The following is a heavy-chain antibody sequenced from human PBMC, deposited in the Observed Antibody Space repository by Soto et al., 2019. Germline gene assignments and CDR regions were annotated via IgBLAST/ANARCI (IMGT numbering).Heavy chain of an antibody. J-gene: IGHJ5*02. CDR2: INPNSGGT. CDR1: GYTFTGYY. Sequence: ASVQVYCKASGYTFTGYYMHWVRQAPGQGLECMGWINPNSGGTNYAQKFQGRVTMTRDTSISTAYMELSRLRSDDTAVYYCARVLISYCSGGSCFSNNWFDPWGQGTLVTVSS. V-gene: IGHV1-2*02. D-gene: IGHD2-15*01. CDR3: ARVLISYCSGGSCFSNNWFDP.